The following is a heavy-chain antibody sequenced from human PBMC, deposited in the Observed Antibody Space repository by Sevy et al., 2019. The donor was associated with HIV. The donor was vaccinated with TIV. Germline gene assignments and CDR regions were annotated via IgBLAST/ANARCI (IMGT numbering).Heavy chain of an antibody. CDR1: GFTFLNYD. Sequence: GGSLRLSCAASGFTFLNYDMHWVRQAPGKGLEWVAFISYDGSNNYYADSVKGRFTISRDNSKNTLNLQMNSLRAEDTAVYYCARDYSDSGGYYYDWFDPWGQGTLVTVSS. CDR2: ISYDGSNN. CDR3: ARDYSDSGGYYYDWFDP. V-gene: IGHV3-30-3*01. D-gene: IGHD3-22*01. J-gene: IGHJ5*02.